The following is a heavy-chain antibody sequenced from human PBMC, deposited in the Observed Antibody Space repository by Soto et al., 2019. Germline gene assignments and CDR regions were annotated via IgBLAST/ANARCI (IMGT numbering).Heavy chain of an antibody. V-gene: IGHV3-73*02. CDR2: IRSKANDYAT. CDR1: GFTFSGST. CDR3: TGGYCTGGTCYSGYFQH. D-gene: IGHD2-15*01. Sequence: EVQLVQSGGGLVQPGGSLKLSCAASGFTFSGSTVHWVRQASGEGLQWVGRIRSKANDYATTYIASVKGRFTISRDDSRMTAYLQLSDVKTEETAVYYCTGGYCTGGTCYSGYFQHWGQGALVTVFS. J-gene: IGHJ1*01.